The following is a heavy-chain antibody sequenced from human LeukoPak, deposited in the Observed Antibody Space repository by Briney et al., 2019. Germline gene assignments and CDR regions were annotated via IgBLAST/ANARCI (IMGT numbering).Heavy chain of an antibody. CDR3: ARAFYGSGGGWFDP. Sequence: SQTLSLTCTVSGGSISSGGYYWSWIRQPPGKGLEWIGYIYHSGSTNYNPSLKSRVTISVDTSKNQFSLKLSSVTAADTAVYYCARAFYGSGGGWFDPWGQGTLVTVSS. CDR2: IYHSGST. V-gene: IGHV4-30-2*01. J-gene: IGHJ5*02. CDR1: GGSISSGGYY. D-gene: IGHD3-10*01.